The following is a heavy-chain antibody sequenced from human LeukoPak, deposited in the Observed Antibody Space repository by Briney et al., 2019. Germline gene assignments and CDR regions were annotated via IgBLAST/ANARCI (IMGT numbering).Heavy chain of an antibody. Sequence: PSETLSLTCAVYGGSFSGYYWSWIRQPPGKGLEWIGEINHGGSTNYNPSLKSRVTISVDTSKNQFSLKLSSVTAADTAVYYCARALPTGKYYFDYWGQGTLVTVSS. CDR3: ARALPTGKYYFDY. D-gene: IGHD4-17*01. CDR2: INHGGST. CDR1: GGSFSGYY. V-gene: IGHV4-34*01. J-gene: IGHJ4*02.